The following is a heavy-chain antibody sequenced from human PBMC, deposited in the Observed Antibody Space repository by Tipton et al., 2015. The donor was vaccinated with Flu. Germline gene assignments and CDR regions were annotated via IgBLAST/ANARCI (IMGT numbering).Heavy chain of an antibody. CDR1: GNSVSSNSAA. CDR2: TYYRGKWYS. V-gene: IGHV6-1*01. J-gene: IGHJ3*01. Sequence: GLVKPSQTLSLTCAISGNSVSSNSAAWNWIRQSPSRGLEWLGRTYYRGKWYSDYALSVKGRIIIEADTSKNQFSLQLNSVTPGDTAVYHCASVYFDSSGWASAFDLWGQGTKVIVSS. D-gene: IGHD6-25*01. CDR3: ASVYFDSSGWASAFDL.